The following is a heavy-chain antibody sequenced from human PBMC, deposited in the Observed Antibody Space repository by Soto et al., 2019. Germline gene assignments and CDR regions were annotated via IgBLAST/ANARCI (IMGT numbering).Heavy chain of an antibody. CDR1: GFTFSSYS. Sequence: GGSLRLSCAASGFTFSSYSMNWVRQAPGKGLEWVSSISSSSSYIYYADSVKGRFTISRDNAKNSLYLQMNSLRAEDTAVYFCARDLAFGSKYSIGWYSWGQGTLVTVSS. CDR2: ISSSSSYI. D-gene: IGHD6-19*01. J-gene: IGHJ4*02. CDR3: ARDLAFGSKYSIGWYS. V-gene: IGHV3-21*01.